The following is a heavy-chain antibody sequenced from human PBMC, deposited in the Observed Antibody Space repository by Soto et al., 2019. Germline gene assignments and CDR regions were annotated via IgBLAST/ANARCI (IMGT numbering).Heavy chain of an antibody. D-gene: IGHD6-19*01. V-gene: IGHV6-1*01. CDR2: TYYRSKWYN. CDR1: GDSVSSNSAA. CDR3: ARESYSSGWYVLHRAYYYGMDV. Sequence: PSQTLSLTCAISGDSVSSNSAAWNWIRQSPSRGLERLGRTYYRSKWYNDYAVSVKSRITINPDTSKNQFSLQLNSLRAEDTAVYYCARESYSSGWYVLHRAYYYGMDVWGQGTTVTVSS. J-gene: IGHJ6*02.